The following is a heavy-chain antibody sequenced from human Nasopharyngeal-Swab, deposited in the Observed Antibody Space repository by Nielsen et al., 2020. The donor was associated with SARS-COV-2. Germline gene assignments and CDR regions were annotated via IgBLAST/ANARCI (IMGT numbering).Heavy chain of an antibody. V-gene: IGHV4-34*01. D-gene: IGHD5-12*01. CDR3: ADRSGYVPGGWFDP. CDR2: INHSGST. Sequence: SETLSLTCAVYGGSFSGYYWSWIRQPPGKGLEWIGEINHSGSTNYNPSLESRVTISVDTSKNQFSLKLSSVTAADTAVYYCADRSGYVPGGWFDPWGQGTLVTVSS. CDR1: GGSFSGYY. J-gene: IGHJ5*02.